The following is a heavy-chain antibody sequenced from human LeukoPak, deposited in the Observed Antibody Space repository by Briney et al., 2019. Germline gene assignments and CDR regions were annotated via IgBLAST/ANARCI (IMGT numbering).Heavy chain of an antibody. CDR1: GYTFTSYY. Sequence: ASVKVSCKAYGYTFTSYYMHWVRQAPGQGLERMGIINPSGGSTSYAQKFQGRVTMTRDTSTSTVYMELSSLRSEDAAVYYCARGPRPMVRGVRSYWFDPWGQGTLVTVSS. V-gene: IGHV1-46*01. CDR2: INPSGGST. D-gene: IGHD3-10*01. J-gene: IGHJ5*02. CDR3: ARGPRPMVRGVRSYWFDP.